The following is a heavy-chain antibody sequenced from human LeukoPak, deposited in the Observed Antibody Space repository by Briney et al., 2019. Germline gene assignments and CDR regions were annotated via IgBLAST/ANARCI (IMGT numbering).Heavy chain of an antibody. V-gene: IGHV4-39*01. D-gene: IGHD5-18*01. CDR3: ASTGYSYAVNEIHAFDI. CDR1: GVSISSSSYY. Sequence: PSETLSLTCTVSGVSISSSSYYWGWIRQPPGKGLEWIGSIYYSGSTYYNPSLKSRVTISVDTSKDQFSLKLSSVTAADTAVYYCASTGYSYAVNEIHAFDIWGQGTMVTVSS. CDR2: IYYSGST. J-gene: IGHJ3*02.